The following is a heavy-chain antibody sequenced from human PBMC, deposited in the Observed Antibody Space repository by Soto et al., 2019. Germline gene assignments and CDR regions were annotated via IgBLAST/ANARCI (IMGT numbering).Heavy chain of an antibody. V-gene: IGHV1-69*02. CDR3: ARGGSGWTYYFDY. Sequence: SVKVSCKASGGTFSSYTISWVRQAPGQGLEWMGRIIPILGIANYAQKFQGRVTITADKSTSTAYMELSSLRSEDTAVYYCARGGSGWTYYFDYWGQGTLVTVYS. CDR2: IIPILGIA. J-gene: IGHJ4*02. D-gene: IGHD6-19*01. CDR1: GGTFSSYT.